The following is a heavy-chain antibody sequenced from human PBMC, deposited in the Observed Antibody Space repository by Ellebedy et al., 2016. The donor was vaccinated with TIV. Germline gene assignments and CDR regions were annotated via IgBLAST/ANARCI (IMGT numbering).Heavy chain of an antibody. V-gene: IGHV3-21*01. CDR3: ARGAEYYYDSSGYYPPYYYYGMDV. J-gene: IGHJ6*02. CDR2: ISSSSSYI. Sequence: GESLKISXAASGFTFSSYSMNWVRQVPGKGLEWVSSISSSSSYIYYADSVKGRFTISRDNAKNSLYLQMNSLRAEDTAVYYCARGAEYYYDSSGYYPPYYYYGMDVWGQGTTVTVSS. D-gene: IGHD3-22*01. CDR1: GFTFSSYS.